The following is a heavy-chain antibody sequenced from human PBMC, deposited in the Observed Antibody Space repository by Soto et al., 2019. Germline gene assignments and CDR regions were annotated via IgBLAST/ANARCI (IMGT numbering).Heavy chain of an antibody. D-gene: IGHD6-13*01. J-gene: IGHJ6*02. CDR1: GGTFSSYA. V-gene: IGHV1-69*13. Sequence: GASVKVSCKASGGTFSSYAISWVRQAPGQGLEWMGGIIPIFGTANYAQKFQGRVTITADESTSTAYMELSSLRSEDTAVYYCARSNSSSWYGEYYYYGMDVWGQGTTVTVSS. CDR2: IIPIFGTA. CDR3: ARSNSSSWYGEYYYYGMDV.